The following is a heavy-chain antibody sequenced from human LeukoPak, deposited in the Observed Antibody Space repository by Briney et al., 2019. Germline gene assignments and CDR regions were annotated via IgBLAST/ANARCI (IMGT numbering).Heavy chain of an antibody. V-gene: IGHV3-21*01. CDR2: ISSSSSYI. Sequence: GGSLRLSCTASGFTFDMYSMNWIRQAPGKGLEWVSSISSSSSYIYYADSVKGRFTISRDNAKNSLYLQMNSLRAEDTAVYYCARGVAPTPFDYWGQGTLVTVSS. D-gene: IGHD2-15*01. J-gene: IGHJ4*02. CDR3: ARGVAPTPFDY. CDR1: GFTFDMYS.